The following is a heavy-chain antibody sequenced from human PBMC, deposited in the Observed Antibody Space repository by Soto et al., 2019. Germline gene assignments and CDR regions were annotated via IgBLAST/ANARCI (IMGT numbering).Heavy chain of an antibody. CDR1: GFTFSSFA. CDR2: ISYDASNK. J-gene: IGHJ4*02. D-gene: IGHD6-13*01. V-gene: IGHV3-30-3*01. CDR3: ARGYSRGSAAFDY. Sequence: QVQLVESGGGVVQPGRSLRLSCAASGFTFSSFAMHWVRQAPGKGLEWVAIISYDASNKYYADSVKGRFTISRDNSKNTLYLQMNSRRAEDTAVYYCARGYSRGSAAFDYWGQGTLVTVSS.